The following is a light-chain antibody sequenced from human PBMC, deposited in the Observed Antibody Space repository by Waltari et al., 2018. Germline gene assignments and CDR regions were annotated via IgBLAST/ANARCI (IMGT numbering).Light chain of an antibody. CDR2: GVS. CDR3: QKYSSLPFT. V-gene: IGKV3-20*01. J-gene: IGKJ3*01. Sequence: VILPQYPATLSSSPGERATLYCRARQSVSSNIAWYQQKPGQAPRLHIYGVSSRATGIPDRFSGSGSGTEFTLTISSLDPEDFAVYYCQKYSSLPFTFGPGTKLESK. CDR1: QSVSSN.